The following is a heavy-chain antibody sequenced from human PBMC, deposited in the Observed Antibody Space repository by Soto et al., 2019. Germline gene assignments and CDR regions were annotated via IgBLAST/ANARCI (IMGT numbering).Heavy chain of an antibody. V-gene: IGHV1-69*13. CDR1: GGTFSSYA. D-gene: IGHD3-3*01. CDR3: ARGSTIFGVVEYYYYGTDV. J-gene: IGHJ6*02. Sequence: SVKVSCKASGGTFSSYAISWVRQAPGQGLEWMGGIIPIFGTANYAQKFQGRVTITADESTSTAYMELSSLRSEDTAVYYCARGSTIFGVVEYYYYGTDVWGQGTTVTVSS. CDR2: IIPIFGTA.